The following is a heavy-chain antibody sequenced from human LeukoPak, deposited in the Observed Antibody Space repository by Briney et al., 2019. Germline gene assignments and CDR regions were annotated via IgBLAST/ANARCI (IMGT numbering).Heavy chain of an antibody. J-gene: IGHJ6*03. CDR3: ARGLLSGYSYGPRNYYYYMDV. D-gene: IGHD5-18*01. CDR2: INHSGST. Sequence: SETLSLTCAVYGGSFSGYYWSWIRQPPGKGLEWIGEINHSGSTNYNPSLKSRVTISVDTSKNQFSLKLSSVTAADTAVYYCARGLLSGYSYGPRNYYYYMDVWGKGTTVTVSS. V-gene: IGHV4-34*01. CDR1: GGSFSGYY.